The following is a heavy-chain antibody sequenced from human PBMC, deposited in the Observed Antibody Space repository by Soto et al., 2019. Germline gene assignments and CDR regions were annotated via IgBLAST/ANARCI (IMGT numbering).Heavy chain of an antibody. V-gene: IGHV1-69*13. Sequence: GASVKVSCKASGYTFTSYGISWVRQAPGQGLEWMGGIIPIFGTANYAQKFQGRVTITADESTSTAYMELSSLRSEDTAVYYCARTGYYDSSLNWFDPWGQGTLVTVSS. J-gene: IGHJ5*02. CDR1: GYTFTSYG. CDR3: ARTGYYDSSLNWFDP. CDR2: IIPIFGTA. D-gene: IGHD3-22*01.